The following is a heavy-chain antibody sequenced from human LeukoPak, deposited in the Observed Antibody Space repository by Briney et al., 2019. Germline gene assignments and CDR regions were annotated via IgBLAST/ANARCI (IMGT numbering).Heavy chain of an antibody. Sequence: GGSLRLSCAASGFTFSSYAMHWVRQAPGKGLEWVAVIYSGGSTYYADSVKGRFTISRDNSKNTLYLQMNSLRAEDTAVYYCARGAQYYYDSSGYYYWGQGTLVTVSS. D-gene: IGHD3-22*01. CDR3: ARGAQYYYDSSGYYY. CDR1: GFTFSSYA. CDR2: IYSGGST. J-gene: IGHJ4*02. V-gene: IGHV3-66*01.